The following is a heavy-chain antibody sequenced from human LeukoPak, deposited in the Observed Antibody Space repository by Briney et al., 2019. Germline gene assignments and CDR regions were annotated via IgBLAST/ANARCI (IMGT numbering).Heavy chain of an antibody. CDR3: ARVQWPEDY. CDR1: GFTFSSYS. CDR2: ISSSSSTI. J-gene: IGHJ4*02. V-gene: IGHV3-48*04. D-gene: IGHD6-19*01. Sequence: PRGSLRISCAASGFTFSSYSMNWVRQAPGKGLEWVSYISSSSSTIYYADSVKGRFTISRDNAKNSLYLQMNSLRAEDTAVYYCARVQWPEDYWGQGTLVTVSS.